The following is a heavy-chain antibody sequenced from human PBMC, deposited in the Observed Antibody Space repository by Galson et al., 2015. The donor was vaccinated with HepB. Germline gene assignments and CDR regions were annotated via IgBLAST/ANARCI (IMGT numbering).Heavy chain of an antibody. CDR3: TTDVYYSTYWSWLDP. D-gene: IGHD2-8*02. CDR2: IKSKTDGETT. Sequence: SLRLSCAASGFPFNNAWMTWVRQAPGRGLEWVGRIKSKTDGETTDYAAPVKGRFTISRDDSKNSLSLQMNSLKTEDTAVYYCTTDVYYSTYWSWLDPWGQGTLATVSS. CDR1: GFPFNNAW. V-gene: IGHV3-15*01. J-gene: IGHJ5*02.